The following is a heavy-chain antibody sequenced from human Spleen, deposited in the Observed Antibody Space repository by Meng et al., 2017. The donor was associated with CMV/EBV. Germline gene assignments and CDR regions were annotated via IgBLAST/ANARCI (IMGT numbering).Heavy chain of an antibody. D-gene: IGHD3-22*01. CDR2: ITSSSSYI. CDR3: AREGDTSGYYSYHYGMDI. V-gene: IGHV3-21*01. CDR1: GFTFSSYS. Sequence: GESLKISCAASGFTFSSYSMKWVRQAPGKGLEWVSSITSSSSYIYYADSVKGRFTISRDNSKNTLYLQMNSLRAEDTAVYNCAREGDTSGYYSYHYGMDIWGQGTTVTVSS. J-gene: IGHJ6*02.